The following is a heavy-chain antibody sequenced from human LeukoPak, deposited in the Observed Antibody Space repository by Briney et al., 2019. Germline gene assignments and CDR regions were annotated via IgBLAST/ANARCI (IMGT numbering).Heavy chain of an antibody. Sequence: GSLRLSCAASGLTFSSYWMSWVRQAPGKGLEWVANIKQDGSEKYYVDSVKGRFTISRDNAKNSLYLQMNSLRAEDTAVYYCAVESGSYSGFDYWGQGTLVTVSS. CDR2: IKQDGSEK. CDR1: GLTFSSYW. V-gene: IGHV3-7*01. CDR3: AVESGSYSGFDY. D-gene: IGHD1-26*01. J-gene: IGHJ4*02.